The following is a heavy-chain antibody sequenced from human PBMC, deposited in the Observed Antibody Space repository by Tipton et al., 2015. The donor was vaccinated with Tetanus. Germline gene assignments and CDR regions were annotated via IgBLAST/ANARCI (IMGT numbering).Heavy chain of an antibody. Sequence: TLSLICAVYGGSFSGYYWSWVRQSPGKGLEWIGEINQSGSTNYNPSLKSRVTISVDTSKNQFSLKLRPVTAADTAVYYCATSGGGHCGAKCLINFFDPWGQGTLVTVSS. CDR1: GGSFSGYY. CDR2: INQSGST. J-gene: IGHJ5*02. V-gene: IGHV4-34*01. D-gene: IGHD2-15*01. CDR3: ATSGGGHCGAKCLINFFDP.